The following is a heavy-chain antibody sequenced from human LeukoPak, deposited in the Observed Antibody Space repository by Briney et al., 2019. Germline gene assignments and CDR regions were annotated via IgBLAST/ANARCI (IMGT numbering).Heavy chain of an antibody. J-gene: IGHJ4*02. CDR2: INPNSGGT. CDR1: GYTFTGYY. CDR3: ARVYYYDSSGSPWDY. V-gene: IGHV1-2*02. Sequence: ASVKVSCKASGYTFTGYYMHWVRQAPGQGLAWMGWINPNSGGTNYAQKFQGRVTMTRDTSISTAYMELSRLRSDDTAVYYCARVYYYDSSGSPWDYWGQGTLVTVSS. D-gene: IGHD3-22*01.